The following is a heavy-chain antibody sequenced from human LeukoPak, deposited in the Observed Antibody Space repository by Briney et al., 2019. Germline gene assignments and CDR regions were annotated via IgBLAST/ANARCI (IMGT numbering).Heavy chain of an antibody. CDR3: ATGGYYDSSGYYMVPLDC. V-gene: IGHV1-24*01. Sequence: ASVKVSCKVSGYTLTELSMHWVRQAPGKGLEWMGGFDPEDGVTIYAQKFQGRVTMTEDTSTDTAYMELSSLRSEDTAVYYCATGGYYDSSGYYMVPLDCWGQGTLVTVSS. CDR2: FDPEDGVT. J-gene: IGHJ4*02. D-gene: IGHD3-22*01. CDR1: GYTLTELS.